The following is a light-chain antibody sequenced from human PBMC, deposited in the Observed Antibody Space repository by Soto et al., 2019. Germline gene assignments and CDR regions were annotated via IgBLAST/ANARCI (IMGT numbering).Light chain of an antibody. CDR1: QSVTTN. Sequence: IVRTPSPATLSLSPGKRATLSCRASQSVTTNLAWYQQKPGQTPRLLIYGASTRATGIPDRFSGSGSGTEFTLTISRLEPEDFAVYYCQQYGSSPRTFGQGTKVDI. CDR2: GAS. J-gene: IGKJ1*01. V-gene: IGKV3-20*01. CDR3: QQYGSSPRT.